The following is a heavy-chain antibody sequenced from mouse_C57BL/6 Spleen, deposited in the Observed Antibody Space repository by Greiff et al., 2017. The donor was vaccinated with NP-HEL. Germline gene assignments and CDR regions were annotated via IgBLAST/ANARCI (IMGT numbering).Heavy chain of an antibody. V-gene: IGHV1-64*01. CDR2: IHPNSGST. J-gene: IGHJ4*01. CDR1: GYTFTSYW. Sequence: QVQLQQPGAELVKPGASVKLSCKASGYTFTSYWMHWVKQRPGQGLEWIGMIHPNSGSTNYNEKFKSKATLTVDKSSSTAYMQLSSLTSEDSAVYYCARGSTTVVATRAMDYWGQGTSVTVSS. CDR3: ARGSTTVVATRAMDY. D-gene: IGHD1-1*01.